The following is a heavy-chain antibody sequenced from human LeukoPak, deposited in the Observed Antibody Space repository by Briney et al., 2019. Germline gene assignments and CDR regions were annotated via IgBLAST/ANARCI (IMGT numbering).Heavy chain of an antibody. D-gene: IGHD3-10*01. J-gene: IGHJ6*03. Sequence: KPSETLSLTCAVYGGSFSGYYWSWIRQPPGKGLEWIGEINHSGSTNYNPSLKSRVTISVDTSKNQFSLKLSSVTAADTAVYYCARAVVQGVIIAEAQRVGYYYYMDVWGKGTTVTVSS. CDR1: GGSFSGYY. CDR2: INHSGST. V-gene: IGHV4-34*01. CDR3: ARAVVQGVIIAEAQRVGYYYYMDV.